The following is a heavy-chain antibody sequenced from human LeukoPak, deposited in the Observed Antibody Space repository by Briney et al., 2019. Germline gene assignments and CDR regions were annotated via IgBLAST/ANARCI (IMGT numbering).Heavy chain of an antibody. J-gene: IGHJ5*02. Sequence: PSETLSLTCAVYGGSFSGYYWSWIRQPPGKGLEWIGEINHSGSTNYNPSLKSRVTISVDTSKNQFSLKLSSVIAADTAVYYCARHVRKRGIAVAGTPGWFDPWDQGILVTVSS. V-gene: IGHV4-34*01. CDR3: ARHVRKRGIAVAGTPGWFDP. CDR2: INHSGST. D-gene: IGHD6-19*01. CDR1: GGSFSGYY.